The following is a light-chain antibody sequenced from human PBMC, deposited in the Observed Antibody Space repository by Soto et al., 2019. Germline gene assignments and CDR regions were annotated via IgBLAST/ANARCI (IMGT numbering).Light chain of an antibody. CDR3: CSYAGSYTFYV. CDR2: GVS. J-gene: IGLJ1*01. CDR1: SSDVGAYNY. Sequence: QSALTQPRSVSGSPGQSVTISCTGTSSDVGAYNYVSWYQQHPGKAPKVMIYGVSKRPSGVPDRFSGSKSGNTASLTISGLQAEDEADYYCCSYAGSYTFYVFGTGTKVTVL. V-gene: IGLV2-11*01.